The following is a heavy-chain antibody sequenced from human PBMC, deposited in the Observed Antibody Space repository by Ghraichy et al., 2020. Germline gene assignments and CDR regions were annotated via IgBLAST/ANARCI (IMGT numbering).Heavy chain of an antibody. Sequence: GESLNISCAASGFTFSSYSMNWVRQAPGKGLEWVSYISSSSSTIYYADSVKGRFTISRDNAKNSLYLQMNSLRDEDTAVHYCASTYIAAAGLGLDYWGQGTLVTVSS. J-gene: IGHJ4*02. CDR1: GFTFSSYS. V-gene: IGHV3-48*02. D-gene: IGHD6-13*01. CDR3: ASTYIAAAGLGLDY. CDR2: ISSSSSTI.